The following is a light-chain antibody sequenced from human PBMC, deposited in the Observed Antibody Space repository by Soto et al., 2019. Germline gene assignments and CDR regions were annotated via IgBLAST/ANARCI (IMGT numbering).Light chain of an antibody. J-gene: IGKJ2*01. CDR3: QQSNSTPMYT. V-gene: IGKV1-39*01. CDR2: AAS. CDR1: QSISSY. Sequence: DIQMTQSPSSLSASVGDRVTITCRASQSISSYLNWYQQRPGKAPKLLIYAASTLQSGVPSRFSGSGSGTDFTLTISSLQPEEFATYYCQQSNSTPMYTFGQGTKLEIK.